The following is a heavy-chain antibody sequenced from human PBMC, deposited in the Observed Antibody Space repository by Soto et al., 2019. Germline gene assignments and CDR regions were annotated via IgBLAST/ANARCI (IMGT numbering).Heavy chain of an antibody. J-gene: IGHJ4*02. Sequence: SETLSLTCTVSGGSISSYYWSWIRQPPGKGLEWIGYIYYSGSTNYNPSLKSRVTISVDTSKNQFSLKLSSVTAADTAVYYCARTVRWLLASIRYFDDWGQGTLVTVTS. D-gene: IGHD3-22*01. CDR3: ARTVRWLLASIRYFDD. CDR1: GGSISSYY. V-gene: IGHV4-59*01. CDR2: IYYSGST.